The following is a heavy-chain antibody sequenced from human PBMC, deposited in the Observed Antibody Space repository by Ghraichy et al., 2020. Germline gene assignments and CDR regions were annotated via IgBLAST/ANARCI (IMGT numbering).Heavy chain of an antibody. D-gene: IGHD6-13*01. V-gene: IGHV4-39*01. CDR3: ARLSSSLMDPEYYFDY. Sequence: SETLSLTCTVSGGSISSSSYYWGWIRQPPGKGLEWIGSIYYSGSTYYNPSLKSRVTISVDTSKNQFSLKLSSVTAADTAVYYCARLSSSLMDPEYYFDYWGQGTLVTVSS. CDR1: GGSISSSSYY. J-gene: IGHJ4*02. CDR2: IYYSGST.